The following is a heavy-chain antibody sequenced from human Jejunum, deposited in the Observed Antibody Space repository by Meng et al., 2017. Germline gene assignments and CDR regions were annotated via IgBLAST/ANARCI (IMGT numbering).Heavy chain of an antibody. V-gene: IGHV1-69*01. CDR2: IIPYIGRA. D-gene: IGHD1-1*01. CDR1: GGTVRSFA. Sequence: QVLLVDAGAGVKKAGCSVEGACGASGGTVRSFAISWVRQAPGQGREWMGGIIPYIGRASYAQNFRGRLTITADESTSTAYLEVSSLRSEDTAVYFCARGGVSYQLETRLAYWGQGTLVTVSS. J-gene: IGHJ4*02. CDR3: ARGGVSYQLETRLAY.